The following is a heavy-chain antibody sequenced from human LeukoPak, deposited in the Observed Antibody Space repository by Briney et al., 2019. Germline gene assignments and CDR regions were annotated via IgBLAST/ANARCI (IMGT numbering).Heavy chain of an antibody. D-gene: IGHD3-9*01. CDR1: GGTFSSYA. CDR3: ARGRQRYFDWLLSPAHIDY. Sequence: ASVKVSCKASGGTFSSYAISWVRQAPGQGLEWMGGIIPIFGTANYAQKFQGRVTITTDESTSTAYMELSSLRSEDTAVYYCARGRQRYFDWLLSPAHIDYWGQGTLVTVSS. J-gene: IGHJ4*02. V-gene: IGHV1-69*05. CDR2: IIPIFGTA.